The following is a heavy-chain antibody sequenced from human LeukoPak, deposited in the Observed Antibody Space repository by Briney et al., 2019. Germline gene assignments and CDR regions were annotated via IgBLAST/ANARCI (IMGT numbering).Heavy chain of an antibody. J-gene: IGHJ4*02. CDR3: ARDFYYDSSGQNL. Sequence: SETLSLTCAVYGGSFSGYYWSWIRQPPGKGLEWIGEINHSGSTNYNPSLKSRVTISVDTSKKQFSLKLSSVTAADTAVYYCARDFYYDSSGQNLWGQGTLVTVSS. V-gene: IGHV4-34*01. CDR2: INHSGST. CDR1: GGSFSGYY. D-gene: IGHD3-22*01.